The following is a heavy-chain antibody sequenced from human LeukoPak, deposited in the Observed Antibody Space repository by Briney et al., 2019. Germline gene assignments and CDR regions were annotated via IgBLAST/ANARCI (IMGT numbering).Heavy chain of an antibody. V-gene: IGHV3-21*01. CDR1: GFTFSSYA. CDR3: ARDEKQQLASFYI. D-gene: IGHD6-13*01. CDR2: ISSSSSYI. J-gene: IGHJ3*02. Sequence: GRSLRLSCAASGFTFSSYAMHWVRQAPGKGLEWVSSISSSSSYIYYADSVKGRFTISRDNAKNSLYLQMNSLRAEDTAVYYCARDEKQQLASFYIWGQGTMVTVSS.